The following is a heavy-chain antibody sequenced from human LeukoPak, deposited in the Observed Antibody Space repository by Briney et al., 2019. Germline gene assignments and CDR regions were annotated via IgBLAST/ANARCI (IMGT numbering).Heavy chain of an antibody. Sequence: SETLSLTYTVSGGSISSYYWSWIRQPPGKGLEWIGYIYYSGSTNYNPSLKSRVTISVDTSKNQFSLKLSSVTAADTAVYYCARGRDCSSTSCYTGVWFDPWGQGTLVTVSS. CDR1: GGSISSYY. V-gene: IGHV4-59*01. D-gene: IGHD2-2*02. CDR3: ARGRDCSSTSCYTGVWFDP. CDR2: IYYSGST. J-gene: IGHJ5*02.